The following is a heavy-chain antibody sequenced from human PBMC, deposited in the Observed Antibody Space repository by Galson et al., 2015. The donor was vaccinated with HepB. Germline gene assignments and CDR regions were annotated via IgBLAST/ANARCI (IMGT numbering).Heavy chain of an antibody. CDR3: ARDREPSTAGLFDY. CDR2: ISSSSSYI. V-gene: IGHV3-21*01. D-gene: IGHD1-26*01. CDR1: GFTFSSYS. J-gene: IGHJ4*02. Sequence: SLRLSCAASGFTFSSYSMNWVRQAPGKGLEWVSSISSSSSYIYYADSVKGRFTISRDNAKNSLYLQMNSLRAEDTAVYYCARDREPSTAGLFDYWGQGTLVTVSS.